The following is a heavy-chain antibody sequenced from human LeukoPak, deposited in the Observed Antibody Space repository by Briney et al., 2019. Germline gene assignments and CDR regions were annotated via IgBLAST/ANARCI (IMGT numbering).Heavy chain of an antibody. CDR2: IYTSGST. J-gene: IGHJ4*02. CDR1: NGSISSYY. V-gene: IGHV4-4*09. Sequence: NPSETLSLTCTVSNGSISSYYWSWIRQPPGEGLEWIGYIYTSGSTNYNPSLKGRVTISLDTSNNQFSLKLSSVTAADTAVYYCARGDFYRYYFDYWGQGTLVTVSS. D-gene: IGHD2/OR15-2a*01. CDR3: ARGDFYRYYFDY.